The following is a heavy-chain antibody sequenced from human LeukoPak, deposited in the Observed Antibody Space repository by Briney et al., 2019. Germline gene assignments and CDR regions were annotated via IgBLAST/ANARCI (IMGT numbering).Heavy chain of an antibody. Sequence: GASVKVSCKASGYTFTSYYMHWVRQAPGQGLEWMGWINPNSGGTNYAQKFQGRVTMTRDTSISTAYMELSRLRSDDTAVYYCARDLSGCSSTSRHNWFDPWGQGTLVTVSS. CDR1: GYTFTSYY. D-gene: IGHD2-2*01. V-gene: IGHV1-2*02. J-gene: IGHJ5*02. CDR3: ARDLSGCSSTSRHNWFDP. CDR2: INPNSGGT.